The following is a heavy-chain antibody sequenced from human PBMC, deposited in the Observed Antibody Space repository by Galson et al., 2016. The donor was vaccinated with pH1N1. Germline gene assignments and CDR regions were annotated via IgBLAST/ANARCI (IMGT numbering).Heavy chain of an antibody. V-gene: IGHV3-7*01. Sequence: SLRLSCAASGFTFNNYWMHWVRQVPGKGLEWVANIKEDGSEKYYVDSVRGRFAISRDNAKNSLYLQMNSLRDEDTALYYCARAIGSRSSYWGQGTLVPVSS. CDR2: IKEDGSEK. CDR3: ARAIGSRSSY. D-gene: IGHD3-16*02. CDR1: GFTFNNYW. J-gene: IGHJ4*02.